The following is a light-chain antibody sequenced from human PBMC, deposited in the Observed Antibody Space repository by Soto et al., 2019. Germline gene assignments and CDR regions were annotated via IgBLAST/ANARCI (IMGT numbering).Light chain of an antibody. J-gene: IGKJ5*01. V-gene: IGKV3-20*01. Sequence: EIMLTQSPGTLSLSTGERATLSCRASHIVSSTYLAWYQQKPGQAPRLFIYDASNRATGIPARFSGSGSGTDFTLTISRLEPEDFAVYYCQQYGSSPPITFGQGTRLEIK. CDR2: DAS. CDR3: QQYGSSPPIT. CDR1: HIVSSTY.